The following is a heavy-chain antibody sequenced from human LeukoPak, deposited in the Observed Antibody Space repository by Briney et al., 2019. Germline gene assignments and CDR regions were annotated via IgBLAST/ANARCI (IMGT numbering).Heavy chain of an antibody. V-gene: IGHV4-34*05. J-gene: IGHJ6*02. CDR2: INHGEST. D-gene: IGHD3-22*01. Sequence: PSETLSVTCAVSGGSFSGYYWYWIRQPRGKGLEWIGEINHGESTNYHPSLKSRATLSVDTSKNQFSLKLTSVTAADTAVYYCARGRTYYYDTSGYYPSIYYGMDVWGQGTTVIVSS. CDR3: ARGRTYYYDTSGYYPSIYYGMDV. CDR1: GGSFSGYY.